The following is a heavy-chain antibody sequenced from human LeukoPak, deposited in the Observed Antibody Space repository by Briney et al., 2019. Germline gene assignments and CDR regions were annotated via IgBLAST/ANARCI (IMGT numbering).Heavy chain of an antibody. CDR3: VNHITAMVRGCLDH. V-gene: IGHV3-23*01. Sequence: GGSLRLPCEASGFTFNPFPMSWVPQAPGKGLEGVSAITARGFITYYADSVKGRFTISRDNSKNTLFLQMNSLSVEDTAVYYCVNHITAMVRGCLDHWGQGILVTVSS. CDR2: ITARGFIT. CDR1: GFTFNPFP. J-gene: IGHJ4*02. D-gene: IGHD5-18*01.